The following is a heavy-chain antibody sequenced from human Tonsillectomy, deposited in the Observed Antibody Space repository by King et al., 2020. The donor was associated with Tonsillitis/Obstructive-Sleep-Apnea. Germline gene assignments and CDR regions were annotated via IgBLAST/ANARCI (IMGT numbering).Heavy chain of an antibody. V-gene: IGHV3-33*01. J-gene: IGHJ3*02. CDR1: GFTFSTYG. CDR2: IWYDGSNK. CDR3: ARDLNVVVPAASDAFDI. D-gene: IGHD2-2*01. Sequence: QLVQSGGGVVQPGRSLRLPCAASGFTFSTYGMHWVRQAPGKGLEWVAVIWYDGSNKDYADSVKGRFTISRDNSKNTLYLQMNSLRAEDTAVYYCARDLNVVVPAASDAFDIWGQGTMVTVSS.